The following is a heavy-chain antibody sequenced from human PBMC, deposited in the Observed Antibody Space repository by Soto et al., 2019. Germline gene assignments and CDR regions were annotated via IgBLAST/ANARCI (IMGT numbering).Heavy chain of an antibody. CDR1: GNTFTYRY. CDR2: ITPFNGDV. CDR3: AGGGAGSAPFTCALPDH. Sequence: QMQLVQSGAEVKKTGSTVTVSCKALGNTFTYRYLHWVRQAPGQALEWMGWITPFNGDVHYAQKFQDRVSITRDRSINTAYMRMSSLSTEDSAMYYCAGGGAGSAPFTCALPDHWGQGTLVTVSS. V-gene: IGHV1-45*02. D-gene: IGHD3-16*01. J-gene: IGHJ4*02.